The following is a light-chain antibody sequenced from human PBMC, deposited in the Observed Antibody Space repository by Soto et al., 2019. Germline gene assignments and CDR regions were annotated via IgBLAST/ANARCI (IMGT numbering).Light chain of an antibody. CDR3: SSYTSSSTWV. J-gene: IGLJ3*02. CDR1: SSDVGGYNY. Sequence: QSALTQPASVSGSPGQSITISCTGTSSDVGGYNYVSWYQQHPGKAPKLMIYEVSNRPSGVSNRFSGSKSGNTASLTISGLKAEDEADYYCSSYTSSSTWVFGGGPKLTVL. V-gene: IGLV2-14*01. CDR2: EVS.